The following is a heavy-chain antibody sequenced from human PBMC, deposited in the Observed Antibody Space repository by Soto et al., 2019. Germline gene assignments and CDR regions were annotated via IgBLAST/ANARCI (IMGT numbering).Heavy chain of an antibody. CDR2: ISAYNGNT. Sequence: QVQLVQSGAEVKKSGASVKVSCKASGYTFSRYTISWVRQAPGQGLEWMGWISAYNGNTKYAQKLQDRVTMTTDTSTNTAYMELRSLRSDDTTVYYCARDSPPFYYLGQGTLVTVSS. J-gene: IGHJ4*02. CDR3: ARDSPPFYY. CDR1: GYTFSRYT. V-gene: IGHV1-18*01.